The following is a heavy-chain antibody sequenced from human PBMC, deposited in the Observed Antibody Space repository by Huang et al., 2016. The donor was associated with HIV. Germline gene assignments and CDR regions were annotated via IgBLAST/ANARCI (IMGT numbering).Heavy chain of an antibody. CDR3: ARTGVAVSDDPEYFQH. Sequence: QESGPGLVGPSETLSLTCAVSGDSINSNTFYWGWIRRPPGQGLEWIGSIYYSWTTYYTPALKRRARIAVDASKNRIFLHLRSVTAADTGVYYCARTGVAVSDDPEYFQHWGQGALVTIS. D-gene: IGHD3-3*01. V-gene: IGHV4-39*02. CDR1: GDSINSNTFY. J-gene: IGHJ1*01. CDR2: IYYSWTT.